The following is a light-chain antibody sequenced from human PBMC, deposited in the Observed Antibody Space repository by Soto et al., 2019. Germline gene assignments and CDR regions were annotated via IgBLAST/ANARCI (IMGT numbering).Light chain of an antibody. J-gene: IGLJ1*01. CDR1: SSDVGSYNL. V-gene: IGLV2-23*01. CDR2: EGS. CDR3: CSYAGSSTDV. Sequence: QSVLTQPASVSGSPGQSITISCTGTSSDVGSYNLVSWYQQHPGKAPKLMIYEGSKRPSGVSNRFSGSKSGNTASLTISGLQAEDEADYYCCSYAGSSTDVFGTVTKLTVL.